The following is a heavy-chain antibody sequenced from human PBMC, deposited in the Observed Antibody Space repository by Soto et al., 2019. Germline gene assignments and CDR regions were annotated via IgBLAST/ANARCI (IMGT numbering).Heavy chain of an antibody. Sequence: QVLLVQSGAEVKKPGASVKLSCKASGYTFTSYYMHWVRQAPGQGPEWVGIINPFGGSTSYAQNFQGRITMTSDTSTRKVYMELSGLRSEDTAVYYCARALPRIAASREGDYWGQGTLVTVSS. CDR2: INPFGGST. CDR3: ARALPRIAASREGDY. D-gene: IGHD6-6*01. CDR1: GYTFTSYY. J-gene: IGHJ4*02. V-gene: IGHV1-46*01.